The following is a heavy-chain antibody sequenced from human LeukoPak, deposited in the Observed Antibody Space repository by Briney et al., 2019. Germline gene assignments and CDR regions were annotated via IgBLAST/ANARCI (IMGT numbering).Heavy chain of an antibody. J-gene: IGHJ4*02. V-gene: IGHV4-61*02. CDR1: GDSISNSRHY. D-gene: IGHD4/OR15-4a*01. CDR3: ARDGVVTMELDY. Sequence: SETLSLTCTVSGDSISNSRHYWSWIRQPAGKGLEWIGRIYPSGNTIYNPSLKSRVTISLDTPKNQFSLILRSVTATDTAMYYCARDGVVTMELDYWGQGTLVTVSS. CDR2: IYPSGNT.